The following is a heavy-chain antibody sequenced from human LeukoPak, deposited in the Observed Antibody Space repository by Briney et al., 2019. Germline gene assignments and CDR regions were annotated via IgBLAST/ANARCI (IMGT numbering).Heavy chain of an antibody. CDR1: GFSFSNYG. V-gene: IGHV3-21*01. CDR2: ISSSSTYI. D-gene: IGHD5-18*01. J-gene: IGHJ6*03. CDR3: ARTTEGGYIGYFYYYYMDV. Sequence: GGSLRLSCAASGFSFSNYGMNWVRQAPGKGLEWVSSISSSSTYIYYADSVKGRFTISRDNAKNSLFLQMNSLRAEDTAVYYCARTTEGGYIGYFYYYYMDVWGKGTTVTISS.